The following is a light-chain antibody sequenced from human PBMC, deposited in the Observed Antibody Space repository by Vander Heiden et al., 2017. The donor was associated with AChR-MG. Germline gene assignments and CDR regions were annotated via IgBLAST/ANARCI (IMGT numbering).Light chain of an antibody. V-gene: IGKV1-39*01. CDR3: QQSYSTVWT. J-gene: IGKJ1*01. CDR1: QSISSY. CDR2: AAS. Sequence: DIEMTQSPSSLSASVGDRVTITCRASQSISSYLNWYQQKPGQAPKLLIYAASSLQRGVPSRFSGSGSGTDFTLTISSLQPEDFAAYYCQQSYSTVWTFGQGTKVEIK.